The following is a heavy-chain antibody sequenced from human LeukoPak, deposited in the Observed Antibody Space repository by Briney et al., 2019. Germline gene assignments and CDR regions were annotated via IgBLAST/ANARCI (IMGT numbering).Heavy chain of an antibody. CDR1: GFTFAYYG. V-gene: IGHV3-7*01. J-gene: IGHJ4*02. D-gene: IGHD6-19*01. CDR2: IKQDGSEK. Sequence: GGSLRLSCGVSGFTFAYYGMNWVRQAPGKGLEWVANIKQDGSEKYYVDSVKGRFTISRDNAKNSLYLQMNSLRAEDTAVYYCARIGPAVAGQNLDFWGQGTLVTVSS. CDR3: ARIGPAVAGQNLDF.